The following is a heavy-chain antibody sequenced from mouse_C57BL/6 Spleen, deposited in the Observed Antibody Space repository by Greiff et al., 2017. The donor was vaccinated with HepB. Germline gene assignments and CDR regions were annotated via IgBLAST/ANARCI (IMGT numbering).Heavy chain of an antibody. V-gene: IGHV5-17*01. J-gene: IGHJ2*01. CDR2: ISSGSSTI. D-gene: IGHD1-1*01. Sequence: EVQLVESGGGLVKPGGSLKLSCAASGFTFRDYGMHWVRQAPEKGLEWVAYISSGSSTIYYADTVKGRFTISRDNAKNTLFLQMNSLRYEDTAMYYCARYYSSEGLYYFDYWGQGTTLTVSS. CDR1: GFTFRDYG. CDR3: ARYYSSEGLYYFDY.